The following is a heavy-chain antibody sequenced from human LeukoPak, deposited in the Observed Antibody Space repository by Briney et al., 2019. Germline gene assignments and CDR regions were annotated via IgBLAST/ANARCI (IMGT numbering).Heavy chain of an antibody. CDR3: ARTPPTNWFDP. CDR1: GGSFSGYY. D-gene: IGHD1-1*01. J-gene: IGHJ5*02. CDR2: INHSGST. Sequence: SETLSLTCAVYGGSFSGYYWSWIRQPPGKGLEWIGEINHSGSTNYNPSLKSRVTISVDTSKNQFSLKLSSVTAADTAVYYCARTPPTNWFDPWGQGTLVTVSS. V-gene: IGHV4-34*01.